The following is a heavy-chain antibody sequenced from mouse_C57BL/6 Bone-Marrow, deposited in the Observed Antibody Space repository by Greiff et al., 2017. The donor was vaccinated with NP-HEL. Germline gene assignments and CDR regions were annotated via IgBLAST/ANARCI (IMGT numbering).Heavy chain of an antibody. CDR2: IYPRSGNT. CDR3: ARSKGITTVVATPFDY. J-gene: IGHJ2*01. Sequence: VQLQQSGAELARPGASVKLSCKASGYTFTSYGISWVKQRTGQGLEWIGEIYPRSGNTYYNEKFTGKAKLTADKSSSTAYMELRSLTSEDSAVYFCARSKGITTVVATPFDYWGQGTTLTVSS. CDR1: GYTFTSYG. V-gene: IGHV1-81*01. D-gene: IGHD1-1*01.